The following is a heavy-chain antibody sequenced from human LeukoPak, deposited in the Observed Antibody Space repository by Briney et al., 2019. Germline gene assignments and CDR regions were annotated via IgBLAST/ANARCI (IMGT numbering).Heavy chain of an antibody. CDR2: ISGSGGST. CDR1: GFILSSYA. CDR3: AELGITMIGGV. V-gene: IGHV3-23*01. D-gene: IGHD3-10*02. J-gene: IGHJ6*04. Sequence: TGGSLRLSCAASGFILSSYAMSWVRQAPGKGLEWVSAISGSGGSTYYADSVKGRFTISRDNAKNSLYLQMNSLRAEDTAVYYCAELGITMIGGVWGKGTTVTISS.